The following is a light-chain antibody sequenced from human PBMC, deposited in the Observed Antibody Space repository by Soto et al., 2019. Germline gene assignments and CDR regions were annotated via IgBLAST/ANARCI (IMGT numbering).Light chain of an antibody. CDR2: DAS. Sequence: DMRLSLSPATLWASMFYTVTITYRASQSISSWLAWYQQKPGKAPKLLIYDASSLESGVPSRFSGSGSGTEFTLTISSLQPDDFATYYCQQDNTYPRKFCQGTKVDI. CDR1: QSISSW. J-gene: IGKJ1*01. CDR3: QQDNTYPRK. V-gene: IGKV1-5*01.